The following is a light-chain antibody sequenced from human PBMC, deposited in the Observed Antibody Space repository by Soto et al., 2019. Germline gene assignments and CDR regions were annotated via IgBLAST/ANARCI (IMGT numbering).Light chain of an antibody. V-gene: IGKV3-11*01. Sequence: EIGLTQSRATLSLSPGERATHACRASQSVNSYLAWFQQKPGQAPRLLIYDASNRATGIPARFSGSGSGTDFTLTIRGLEPEDFAVYYCQQGSNWPPAFGQGTRLEIK. CDR1: QSVNSY. CDR2: DAS. J-gene: IGKJ5*01. CDR3: QQGSNWPPA.